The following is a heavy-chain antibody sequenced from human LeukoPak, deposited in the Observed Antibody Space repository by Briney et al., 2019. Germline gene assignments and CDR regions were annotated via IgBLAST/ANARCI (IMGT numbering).Heavy chain of an antibody. CDR1: GDSFSSNSAA. CDR2: TYYRSKLYN. CDR3: ARDNSSSWYVDY. V-gene: IGHV6-1*01. J-gene: IGHJ4*02. Sequence: SQTLSLTCAISGDSFSSNSAAWNWIRQSPSRGLEWLVRTYYRSKLYNDYAVSVKSRITINPDTSKNQFSLQLKSVTPEDTAVYYCARDNSSSWYVDYWGRGTLVTVSS. D-gene: IGHD6-13*01.